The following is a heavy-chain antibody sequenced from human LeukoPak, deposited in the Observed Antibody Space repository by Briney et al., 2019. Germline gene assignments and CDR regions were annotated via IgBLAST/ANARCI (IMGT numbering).Heavy chain of an antibody. CDR1: GFIFSSYA. Sequence: GGSLRLSCAASGFIFSSYAMIRVRQAPGKGLEWVSAISGSGAGTFYADSVKGRFTISRDNSKNTLYLQMNSLRADDTAVYYCAKLKESATAYWGQGTLVTVSS. CDR2: ISGSGAGT. D-gene: IGHD2-15*01. J-gene: IGHJ4*02. CDR3: AKLKESATAY. V-gene: IGHV3-23*01.